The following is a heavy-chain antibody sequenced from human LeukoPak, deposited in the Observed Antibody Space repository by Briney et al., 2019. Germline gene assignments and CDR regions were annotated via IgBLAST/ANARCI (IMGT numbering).Heavy chain of an antibody. CDR2: IDPSGGSA. CDR3: ARDLDRGYSYGYVSAY. CDR1: EYTFTNFH. Sequence: GATVKVSCKASEYTFTNFHMHWVRQALGQGLEWMGIIDPSGGSASYAQKFLGRVTMTSDTSASTVYMGLSSLRSEDTAVYYCARDLDRGYSYGYVSAYWGQGTLVTVSS. D-gene: IGHD5-18*01. J-gene: IGHJ4*02. V-gene: IGHV1-46*01.